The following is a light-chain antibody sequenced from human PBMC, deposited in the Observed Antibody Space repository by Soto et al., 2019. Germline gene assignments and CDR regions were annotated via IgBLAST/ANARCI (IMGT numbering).Light chain of an antibody. Sequence: QSVLTQPPSASGTPGQRVTISCSGSNSNIGSNAVNWYQQLPGTAPKVLIYTNNLRPSGVPDRFSGSKSGTSASLTISGLQSEDEADYNCAAWDDSLNGPTFGGGTKLTVL. CDR3: AAWDDSLNGPT. CDR2: TNN. J-gene: IGLJ3*02. V-gene: IGLV1-44*01. CDR1: NSNIGSNA.